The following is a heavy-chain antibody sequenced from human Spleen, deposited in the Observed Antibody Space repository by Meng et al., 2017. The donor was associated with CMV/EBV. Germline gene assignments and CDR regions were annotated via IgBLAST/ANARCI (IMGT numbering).Heavy chain of an antibody. Sequence: GGSLRLSCAASTFSFSSYGMHWVRQGPGKGLEWVAFIRYDGSNKYYADSVKGRFTISRDNSNNTLYLQMNSLRAEDTAVYYCARGEGAFDYWGQGTLVTVSS. CDR1: TFSFSSYG. V-gene: IGHV3-30*02. J-gene: IGHJ4*02. CDR2: IRYDGSNK. D-gene: IGHD3-16*01. CDR3: ARGEGAFDY.